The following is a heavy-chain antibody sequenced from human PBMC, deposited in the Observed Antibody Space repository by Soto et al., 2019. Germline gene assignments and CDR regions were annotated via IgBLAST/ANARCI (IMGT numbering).Heavy chain of an antibody. D-gene: IGHD3-3*01. CDR3: ARSSGGNFGIIIEGSNWFDP. CDR1: EYTFTSYA. CDR2: INAGNGNT. J-gene: IGHJ5*02. V-gene: IGHV1-3*01. Sequence: AAVKVSCKASEYTFTSYAMHWVRQAPGQSLEWMGWINAGNGNTKYAQKFQGRITMTRDTSRSTVYMELSSLRSDDTAIYYCARSSGGNFGIIIEGSNWFDPWGQGTLVTVSS.